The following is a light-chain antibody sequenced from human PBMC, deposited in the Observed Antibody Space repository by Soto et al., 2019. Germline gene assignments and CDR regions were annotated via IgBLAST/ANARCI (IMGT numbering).Light chain of an antibody. CDR2: GVS. J-gene: IGLJ1*01. Sequence: QSALTQPASVSGSPGQSITISCAGTSSDIGGSNYVSWYQQHPGKAPKLMIYGVSNRPSGVSTRFSGSKSGNTASLTISVFQAEDEADYFCYSSRSSSTTFYVFGTGTKLTVL. CDR3: YSSRSSSTTFYV. V-gene: IGLV2-14*03. CDR1: SSDIGGSNY.